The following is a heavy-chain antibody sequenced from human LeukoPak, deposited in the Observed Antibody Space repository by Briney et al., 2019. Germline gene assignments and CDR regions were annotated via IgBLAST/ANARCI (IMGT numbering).Heavy chain of an antibody. D-gene: IGHD4-17*01. Sequence: GGSLRLSCAASGFTFDEYVMNRVRQAPGKGVEWVSGISWNSGNIAYAESVKGRFTISRDTAKTSLYLQINNLRAEDTALYYCAKAHDYGDYAGFDYWGQGTLVSVSS. J-gene: IGHJ4*02. CDR2: ISWNSGNI. CDR3: AKAHDYGDYAGFDY. V-gene: IGHV3-9*01. CDR1: GFTFDEYV.